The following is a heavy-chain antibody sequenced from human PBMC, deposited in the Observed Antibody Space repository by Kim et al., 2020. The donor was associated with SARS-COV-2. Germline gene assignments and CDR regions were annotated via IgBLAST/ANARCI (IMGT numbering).Heavy chain of an antibody. V-gene: IGHV1-69*04. CDR1: GDTFSGKT. CDR3: ATDPGVAAAGAYHY. J-gene: IGHJ4*02. Sequence: SVKVSCQVSGDTFSGKTVTWIRQAPGQGLEWMGRIIPSLDVANYPQKFQGRVTITADKTTTTAYMELTGLKIDDTAVYYCATDPGVAAAGAYHYWGQGTLVIVSS. D-gene: IGHD6-13*01. CDR2: IIPSLDVA.